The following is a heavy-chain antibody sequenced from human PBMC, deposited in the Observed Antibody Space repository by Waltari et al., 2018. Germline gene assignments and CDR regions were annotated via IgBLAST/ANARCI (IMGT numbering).Heavy chain of an antibody. V-gene: IGHV4-39*01. CDR1: GTPIAAHYFF. CDR3: AKHPNSLYYFDS. Sequence: QLQLQESGPHLVKPSETLSLTCTVPGTPIAAHYFFWAWVRQSPGKGREWIGSVLFSGQTYDNPSLKDRVTVSLDASKDQFSLKLTSMTAADTAVYFCAKHPNSLYYFDSWGQGTLVAVSS. D-gene: IGHD2-2*02. J-gene: IGHJ4*02. CDR2: VLFSGQT.